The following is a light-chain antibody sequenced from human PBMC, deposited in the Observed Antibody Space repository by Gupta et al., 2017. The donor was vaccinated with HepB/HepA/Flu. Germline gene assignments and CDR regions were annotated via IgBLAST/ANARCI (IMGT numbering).Light chain of an antibody. V-gene: IGLV1-40*01. CDR1: SSNIGAGYD. Sequence: QSVLTQPPSVSGAPGQRVTISCTGSSSNIGAGYDVHWYQQLPRTAPKLLIYANNNRPSGVPDRFSGSKSGTSASLAITGLQAEDEADYYCQSYDSSLNYVFGTGTKVTVL. J-gene: IGLJ1*01. CDR2: ANN. CDR3: QSYDSSLNYV.